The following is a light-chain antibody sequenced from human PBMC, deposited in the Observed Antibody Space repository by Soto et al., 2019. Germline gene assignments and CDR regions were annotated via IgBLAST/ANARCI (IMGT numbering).Light chain of an antibody. Sequence: SALTQPASVSGSPGQSITIPCTGTSSDIGGYNYVSWYQQHPGKAPKLMIYEVSNRPSGLSNRFSGSKSGNTASLTISGLQAEDEADYYCNSYTSTSTQVFGTGTKVTVL. CDR3: NSYTSTSTQV. J-gene: IGLJ1*01. CDR1: SSDIGGYNY. CDR2: EVS. V-gene: IGLV2-14*01.